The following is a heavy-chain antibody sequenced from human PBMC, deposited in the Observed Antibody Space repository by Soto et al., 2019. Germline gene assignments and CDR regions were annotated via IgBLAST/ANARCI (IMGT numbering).Heavy chain of an antibody. CDR3: ARGGYSSGWPLDY. Sequence: GGSLRLSCAASGFSLSSYWMSWVRQAPGKGLEWVANIKQDGSEKYYVDSVKGRFTISRDNAKNSLYLQMNSLRAEDTAVYYCARGGYSSGWPLDYWGQGTLVTVSS. J-gene: IGHJ4*02. CDR2: IKQDGSEK. V-gene: IGHV3-7*05. CDR1: GFSLSSYW. D-gene: IGHD6-19*01.